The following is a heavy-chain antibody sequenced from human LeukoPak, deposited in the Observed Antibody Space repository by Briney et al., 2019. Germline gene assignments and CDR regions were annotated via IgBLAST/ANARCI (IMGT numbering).Heavy chain of an antibody. D-gene: IGHD6-13*01. CDR3: ARVPYTSSRSGRPYYYGMDV. CDR2: IGVAGDT. Sequence: GGSLRLSCAASGFSFSTYDIHWVRQTTGKGLQWVSGIGVAGDTHYTGSVKGRFTISRENAKNSLYLQMNSLRVGDTAVYYCARVPYTSSRSGRPYYYGMDVWGQGTTVTVSS. V-gene: IGHV3-13*01. CDR1: GFSFSTYD. J-gene: IGHJ6*02.